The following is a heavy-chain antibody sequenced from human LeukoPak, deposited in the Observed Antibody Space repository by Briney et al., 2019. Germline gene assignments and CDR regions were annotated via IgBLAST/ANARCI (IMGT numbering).Heavy chain of an antibody. J-gene: IGHJ6*03. V-gene: IGHV3-23*01. Sequence: GGSLRLSCAASGFTFNAFAMNWVRQAPGKGLECVSAISGSGDTTSYADSVKGRFTISRDNSKNTLYLQMNSLRAEDTAVYYCAKDRAPMDVWGKGTTVTVSS. CDR2: ISGSGDTT. CDR3: AKDRAPMDV. CDR1: GFTFNAFA.